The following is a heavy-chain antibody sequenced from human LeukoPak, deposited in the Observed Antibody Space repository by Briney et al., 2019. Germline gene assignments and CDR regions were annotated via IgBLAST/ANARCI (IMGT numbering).Heavy chain of an antibody. D-gene: IGHD6-13*01. Sequence: PSETLSLTCTVSGGSIRSYYWSWIRQPPGKGLEWIAYIYYSGSTNYNPSLKSRVTISVDTSKNQFSLKLSSVTAADTAMYYCARVYYSNSYDYWYFDLWGRGTLVTVSS. CDR2: IYYSGST. CDR3: ARVYYSNSYDYWYFDL. V-gene: IGHV4-59*01. CDR1: GGSIRSYY. J-gene: IGHJ2*01.